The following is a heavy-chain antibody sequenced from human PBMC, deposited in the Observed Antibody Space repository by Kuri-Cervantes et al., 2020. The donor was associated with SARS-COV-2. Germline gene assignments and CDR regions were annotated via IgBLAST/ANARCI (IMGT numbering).Heavy chain of an antibody. Sequence: SQTLSLTCAVYGGSFSGYYWSWIRQPPGKGLEWIGEINRSGSTNYNPSLKSRVTISVDTSKNQFSLKLSSVTAADTAVYYCARAYYYDFWSGYGAFDYWGQGTLVTVSS. CDR3: ARAYYYDFWSGYGAFDY. CDR2: INRSGST. V-gene: IGHV4-34*01. D-gene: IGHD3-3*01. CDR1: GGSFSGYY. J-gene: IGHJ4*02.